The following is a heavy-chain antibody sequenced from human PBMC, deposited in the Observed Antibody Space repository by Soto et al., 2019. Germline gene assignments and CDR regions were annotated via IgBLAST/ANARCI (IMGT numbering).Heavy chain of an antibody. CDR3: ARALSLGYDFWSGYHMRAFAI. Sequence: QVQLQESGPGLVKPSQTLSLTCTVSGGSISSGGYYWSWIRKHPGKGLEWIGYIYYSGSTYYNPSLKRLFTRSEDTTKNQLSLKLSSVNAADTAVYYCARALSLGYDFWSGYHMRAFAIWGQGTMVTVSS. J-gene: IGHJ3*02. CDR2: IYYSGST. D-gene: IGHD3-3*01. V-gene: IGHV4-31*01. CDR1: GGSISSGGYY.